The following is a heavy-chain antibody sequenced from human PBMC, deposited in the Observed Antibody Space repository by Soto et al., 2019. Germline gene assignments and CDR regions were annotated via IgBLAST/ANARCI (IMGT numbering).Heavy chain of an antibody. CDR1: GFTFSSDW. Sequence: GGSLRLSCAASGFTFSSDWMHWVRQAPGKGLVWVSRINTDGSGTTYADSVKGRFTISRDNAKNTLYLQMNSLRAEDTAVYYCARRGPGTYFGYWGQGTLVTVSS. D-gene: IGHD6-13*01. V-gene: IGHV3-74*01. CDR3: ARRGPGTYFGY. CDR2: INTDGSGT. J-gene: IGHJ4*02.